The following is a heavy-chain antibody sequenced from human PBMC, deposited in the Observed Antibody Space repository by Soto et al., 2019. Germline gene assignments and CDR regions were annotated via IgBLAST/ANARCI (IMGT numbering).Heavy chain of an antibody. V-gene: IGHV3-23*01. D-gene: IGHD4-17*01. Sequence: GGSLRLSCAASGFTFSNYAMHWVRQAPGKGLEWVSGITGSAGNTYYADSVKGRFTISRDNSKNTLYLQTNSLRADDTAIYFCAKVPLSLRFYDYWGQGTLVTVSS. J-gene: IGHJ4*02. CDR2: ITGSAGNT. CDR3: AKVPLSLRFYDY. CDR1: GFTFSNYA.